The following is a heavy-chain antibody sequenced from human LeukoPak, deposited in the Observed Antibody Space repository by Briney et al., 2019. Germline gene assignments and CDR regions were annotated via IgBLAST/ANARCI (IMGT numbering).Heavy chain of an antibody. V-gene: IGHV4-59*08. CDR3: ARLGIGVVPSAMLGDYYFDY. J-gene: IGHJ4*02. CDR1: GGSISSYY. CDR2: IYYSGST. Sequence: PSDTLSLTCTVSGGSISSYYWSWIRQPPGKGLESIGYIYYSGSTKYNPSLKSRVTISVDTSKNQFSLKLTSVTAADTAVYYCARLGIGVVPSAMLGDYYFDYWGQGTLVTVSS. D-gene: IGHD2-2*01.